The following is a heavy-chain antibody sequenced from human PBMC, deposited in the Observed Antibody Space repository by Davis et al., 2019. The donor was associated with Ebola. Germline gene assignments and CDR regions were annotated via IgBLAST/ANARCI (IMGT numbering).Heavy chain of an antibody. J-gene: IGHJ4*02. CDR2: ISYDGSNK. D-gene: IGHD3-22*01. V-gene: IGHV3-30-3*01. CDR3: ASGGRKYYYDSSGYLRDY. CDR1: GFTFSSYA. Sequence: GSLSLSCAASGFTFSSYAMHWVRQAPGKGLEWVAVISYDGSNKYYADSVKGRFTISRDNSKNTLYLQMNSLRAEDTAVYYCASGGRKYYYDSSGYLRDYWGQGTLVTVSS.